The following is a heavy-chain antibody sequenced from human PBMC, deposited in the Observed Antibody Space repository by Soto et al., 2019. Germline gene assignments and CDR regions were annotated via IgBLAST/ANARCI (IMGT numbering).Heavy chain of an antibody. CDR1: GYIFTGYY. V-gene: IGHV1-2*02. Sequence: ASVKVSCKASGYIFTGYYIHWVRQAPGQGLEWMGWINPNSGTNYAQNFQGRVTMTRDTSMSTLYMELNRLTSDDTAVYYCATRHHSGRDAFHIWGQGTKVTVSS. CDR2: INPNSGT. D-gene: IGHD6-25*01. J-gene: IGHJ3*02. CDR3: ATRHHSGRDAFHI.